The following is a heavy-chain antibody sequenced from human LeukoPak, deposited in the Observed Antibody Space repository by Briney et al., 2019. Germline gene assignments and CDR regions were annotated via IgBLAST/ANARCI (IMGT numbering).Heavy chain of an antibody. CDR3: ASRVKKWELPTLQYYYGMDV. Sequence: ASVKVSCKVSGYTLTELSMHWVRQAPGKGLEWMGGFDPEDGETIYAQKFQGRVTMTEDTSTDTAYMELSSLRSEDTAVYYCASRVKKWELPTLQYYYGMDVWGQGTTVTVSS. D-gene: IGHD1-26*01. V-gene: IGHV1-24*01. CDR2: FDPEDGET. J-gene: IGHJ6*02. CDR1: GYTLTELS.